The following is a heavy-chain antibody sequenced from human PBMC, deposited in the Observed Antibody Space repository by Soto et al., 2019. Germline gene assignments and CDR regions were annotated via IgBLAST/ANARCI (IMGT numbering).Heavy chain of an antibody. CDR2: INSDGSRR. V-gene: IGHV3-74*01. D-gene: IGHD4-17*01. CDR3: ARGPGDYSLDY. CDR1: GFTFSSYW. Sequence: GGSLRLSCAASGFTFSSYWMFWVRQAPGKGLVWVSRINSDGSRRDYTDSVKGRFTISRDNAKNTLYLQMSSLRAEDTAVYYCARGPGDYSLDYWGQGTLVTVSS. J-gene: IGHJ4*02.